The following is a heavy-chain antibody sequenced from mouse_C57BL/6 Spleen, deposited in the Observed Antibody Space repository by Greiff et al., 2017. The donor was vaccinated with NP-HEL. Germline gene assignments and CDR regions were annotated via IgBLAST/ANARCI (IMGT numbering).Heavy chain of an antibody. D-gene: IGHD2-5*01. V-gene: IGHV1-81*01. J-gene: IGHJ4*01. CDR3: ARDEVLYHSNYDAMDY. Sequence: QVQLHQSGAELARPGASVKLSFKASGYTFTSYGISWVKQRTGPGLEWIGEIYPRSCYTYYNEKFKGKATLTADKSSSTAYMELRSLTSEDSAVYFCARDEVLYHSNYDAMDYWGQGTSVTVSS. CDR1: GYTFTSYG. CDR2: IYPRSCYT.